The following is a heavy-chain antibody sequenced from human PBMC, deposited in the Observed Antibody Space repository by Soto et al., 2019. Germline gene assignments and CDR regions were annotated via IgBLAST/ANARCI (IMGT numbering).Heavy chain of an antibody. J-gene: IGHJ6*02. CDR2: IIPIFGTA. V-gene: IGHV1-69*06. Sequence: ASVKVSCKXSGGTFSSYAISWVRQAPGQGLEWMGGIIPIFGTANYAQKFQGRVTITADKSTSTAYMELSSLRSEDTAVYYCARGPPELPMLEDYYYYGMDVWGQGTTVTVSS. D-gene: IGHD2-8*01. CDR3: ARGPPELPMLEDYYYYGMDV. CDR1: GGTFSSYA.